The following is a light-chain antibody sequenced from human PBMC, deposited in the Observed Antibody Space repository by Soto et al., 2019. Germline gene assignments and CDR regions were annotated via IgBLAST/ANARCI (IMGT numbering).Light chain of an antibody. V-gene: IGKV3-15*01. CDR2: GAS. J-gene: IGKJ1*01. CDR3: QQYYNWPRT. CDR1: QSLGSD. Sequence: EIVMTQSAGTLYLAPGDRATISYRASQSLGSDLAWYQQKPGQAPRLLIFGASARPTGIPARISGSGSGTEFTLTISSLQSEDFAVYFCQQYYNWPRTFGQGTKGDVK.